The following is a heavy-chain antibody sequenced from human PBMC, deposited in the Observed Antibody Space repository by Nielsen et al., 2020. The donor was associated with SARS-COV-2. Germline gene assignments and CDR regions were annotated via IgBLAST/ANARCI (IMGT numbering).Heavy chain of an antibody. CDR2: ISSSGSTI. Sequence: WIRQPPGKGLGWASYISSSGSTIYYADSVKGRFTISRDNAKNSLYLQMNSLRAEDTAVYYCARVVQQQLPNYYYYGMDVWGQGTTVTVSS. J-gene: IGHJ6*02. CDR3: ARVVQQQLPNYYYYGMDV. D-gene: IGHD6-13*01. V-gene: IGHV3-11*01.